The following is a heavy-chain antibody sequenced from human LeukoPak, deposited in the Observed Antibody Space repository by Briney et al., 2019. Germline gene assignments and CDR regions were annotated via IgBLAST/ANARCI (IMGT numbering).Heavy chain of an antibody. V-gene: IGHV3-48*03. CDR3: AELGITMIGGV. D-gene: IGHD3-10*02. Sequence: SGESLRLSCAASGFTFSSYEMNWVRQAPGKGLEWVSYISSSGSTIYYADSVKGRFTISSDNAKNSLYLQMNSLRAEDTAVYYCAELGITMIGGVWGKGATVTISS. CDR2: ISSSGSTI. CDR1: GFTFSSYE. J-gene: IGHJ6*04.